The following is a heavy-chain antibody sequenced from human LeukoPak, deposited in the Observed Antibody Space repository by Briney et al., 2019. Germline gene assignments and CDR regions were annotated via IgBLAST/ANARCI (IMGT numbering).Heavy chain of an antibody. V-gene: IGHV1-18*01. CDR3: AREVAATLIDY. Sequence: ASVKVSCKASGYTFAHYGITWVRQAPGHGLEWMGWISAYNGNTNYAQKLQGRVTMFTDTSTSTAYMELRSLKSDDTAVYYCAREVAATLIDYWGQGTLVTVSS. CDR2: ISAYNGNT. J-gene: IGHJ4*02. D-gene: IGHD2-15*01. CDR1: GYTFAHYG.